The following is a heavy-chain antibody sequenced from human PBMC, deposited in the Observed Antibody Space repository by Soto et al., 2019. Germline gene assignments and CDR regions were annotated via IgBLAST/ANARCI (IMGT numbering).Heavy chain of an antibody. CDR2: IYPGDSDN. Sequence: EPLKISYKGSGCSLINYWIGWVRQMSGKGLELIGIIYPGDSDNSYSPSFQGQVSISADKSNSTAYLQGSSLKAPDTAMYYCGRQLGYLRYYFYGMDVWAQGPTVTLS. CDR1: GCSLINYW. J-gene: IGHJ6*02. V-gene: IGHV5-51*01. D-gene: IGHD5-18*01. CDR3: GRQLGYLRYYFYGMDV.